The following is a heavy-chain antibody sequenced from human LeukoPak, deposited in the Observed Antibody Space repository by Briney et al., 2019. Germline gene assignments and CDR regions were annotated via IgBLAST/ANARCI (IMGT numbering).Heavy chain of an antibody. J-gene: IGHJ4*02. D-gene: IGHD3-22*01. Sequence: PGGSLRLSCAASGSTFSSYSMNWVRQAPGKGLEWVSSISSSSSYIYYADSVKGRFTISRDNAKNSLYLQMNSLRAEDTAVYYCARHNRYYYDSSGYYYPTGPFDYWGQGTLVTVSS. CDR3: ARHNRYYYDSSGYYYPTGPFDY. V-gene: IGHV3-21*01. CDR2: ISSSSSYI. CDR1: GSTFSSYS.